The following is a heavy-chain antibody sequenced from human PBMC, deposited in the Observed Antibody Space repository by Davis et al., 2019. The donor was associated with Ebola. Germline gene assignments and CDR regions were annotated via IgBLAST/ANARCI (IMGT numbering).Heavy chain of an antibody. Sequence: ASVKVSCKASGYTSTAHYMHWVRQAPGQGLEWMGIIHPGDGSATYAQKFQGRVTMTRDTSTSTVYMELSSLRSEDTAVYYCAREAGATDYWGQGTLVTVSS. CDR2: IHPGDGSA. V-gene: IGHV1-46*03. J-gene: IGHJ4*02. D-gene: IGHD1-26*01. CDR1: GYTSTAHY. CDR3: AREAGATDY.